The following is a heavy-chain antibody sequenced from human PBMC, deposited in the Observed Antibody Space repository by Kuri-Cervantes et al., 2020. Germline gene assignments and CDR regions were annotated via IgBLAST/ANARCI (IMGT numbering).Heavy chain of an antibody. V-gene: IGHV3-53*01. Sequence: GGSLRLSCAASGFTVSSNYMSWVRQAPGKGLEWVSVIYSGGSTYYADSVKGRFTISRDNAKNSLYLQMNSLRAEDTAVYYCAINFVDDYSNYRYYYYYYMDVWGKGTTVTVSS. CDR3: AINFVDDYSNYRYYYYYYMDV. J-gene: IGHJ6*03. CDR1: GFTVSSNY. CDR2: IYSGGST. D-gene: IGHD4-11*01.